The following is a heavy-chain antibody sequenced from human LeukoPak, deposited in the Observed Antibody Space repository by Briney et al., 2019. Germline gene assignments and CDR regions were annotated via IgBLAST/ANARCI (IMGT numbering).Heavy chain of an antibody. CDR2: ILYDGRDK. J-gene: IGHJ4*02. CDR3: AKGFSGYGEYYFDS. CDR1: GFTFRNYG. Sequence: GRSLRLSCAASGFTFRNYGMHWVRQAPGKGLEGVAVILYDGRDKDYADSVKGRFTISRDNSNSTLYLQMNSLRAEDTAVYYCAKGFSGYGEYYFDSWGQGSLVTVSS. V-gene: IGHV3-30*18. D-gene: IGHD3-10*01.